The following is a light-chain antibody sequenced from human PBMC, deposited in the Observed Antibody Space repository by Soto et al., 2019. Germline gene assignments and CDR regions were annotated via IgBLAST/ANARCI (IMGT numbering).Light chain of an antibody. CDR3: QQRSNWRGT. J-gene: IGKJ4*01. CDR2: AAS. CDR1: QSLNKY. Sequence: EIVLTQSPATLYLSPGDRATLYCRASQSLNKYLAWYQHKPGQAHRLLIYAASNSATGIPARFSGSRSGTDFILTISSLEPEDFAVCYCQQRSNWRGTFGGGTKVAIK. V-gene: IGKV3-11*01.